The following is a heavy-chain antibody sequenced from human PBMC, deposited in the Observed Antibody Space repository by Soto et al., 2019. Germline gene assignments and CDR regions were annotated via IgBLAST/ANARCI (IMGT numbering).Heavy chain of an antibody. Sequence: QVQLVQSGAEVKKPGSSVKVSCKASGGTFSSYTISWVRQAPGQGLEWMGGIIPIFGTTNYAQRFQGRVTITADESTSTAYMELSSLRSEDTAVYYCARQGESSGSYYYGMDVWGQGTTVIVSS. J-gene: IGHJ6*02. CDR3: ARQGESSGSYYYGMDV. D-gene: IGHD3-22*01. CDR2: IIPIFGTT. CDR1: GGTFSSYT. V-gene: IGHV1-69*12.